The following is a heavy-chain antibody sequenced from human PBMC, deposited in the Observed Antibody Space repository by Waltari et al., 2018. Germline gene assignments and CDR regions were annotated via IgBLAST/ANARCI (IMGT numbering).Heavy chain of an antibody. J-gene: IGHJ5*02. CDR2: IYSKGGT. CDR1: GFTVGNNY. CDR3: ARNGPADSP. V-gene: IGHV3-66*01. D-gene: IGHD3-10*01. Sequence: EVQLVASGGGLVQPGGSLRLSCTASGFTVGNNYMNGFRHAPGKGLEWVSLIYSKGGTDYADSVKGRFIISRDSSKNTLYLQMNSLRVEDTAVYYCARNGPADSPWGQGTLVTVSS.